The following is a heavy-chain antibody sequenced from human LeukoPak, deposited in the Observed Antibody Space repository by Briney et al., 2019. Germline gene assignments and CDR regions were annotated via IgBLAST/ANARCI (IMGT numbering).Heavy chain of an antibody. CDR2: IKQDGNEK. V-gene: IGHV3-7*03. J-gene: IGHJ4*02. CDR3: AKGPGPYCSSTSCYGQYYFDY. CDR1: GFTFSTYW. D-gene: IGHD2-2*01. Sequence: GGSLRLSCAASGFTFSTYWMSWVRQAPGKGLEWVANIKQDGNEKYYVDSVKGRFTISRDNTKNSLYLQMNSLRAEDTAVYYCAKGPGPYCSSTSCYGQYYFDYWGQGTLVTVSS.